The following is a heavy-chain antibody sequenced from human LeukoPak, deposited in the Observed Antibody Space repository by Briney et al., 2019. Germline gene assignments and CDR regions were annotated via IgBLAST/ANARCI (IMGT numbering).Heavy chain of an antibody. V-gene: IGHV4-38-2*02. CDR3: ARAGITGTTIDY. J-gene: IGHJ4*02. CDR2: IYHSGST. D-gene: IGHD1-7*01. Sequence: SETLSLTCTVSGYSISSGYCWGWIRQPPGKGLEWIGSIYHSGSTYYNPSLKSRVTISVDTSKNQFSLKLSSVTAADTAVYYCARAGITGTTIDYWGQGTLVTVSS. CDR1: GYSISSGYC.